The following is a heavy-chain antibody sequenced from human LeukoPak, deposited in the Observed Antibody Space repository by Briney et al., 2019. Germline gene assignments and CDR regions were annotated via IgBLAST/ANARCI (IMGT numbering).Heavy chain of an antibody. Sequence: KPWETLSLTCAVYGGSFSGYYWSWIRQPPGKGLEWIWEINHSGSTNYNPSLKSRVTISVDTSNNQFSLKLSAVTAADTAVYYCARASSSWSIDYWGQGTLVTVSS. CDR2: INHSGST. CDR3: ARASSSWSIDY. V-gene: IGHV4-34*01. D-gene: IGHD6-13*01. CDR1: GGSFSGYY. J-gene: IGHJ4*02.